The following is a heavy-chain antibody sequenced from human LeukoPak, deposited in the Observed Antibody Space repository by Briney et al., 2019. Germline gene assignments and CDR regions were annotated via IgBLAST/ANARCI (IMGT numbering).Heavy chain of an antibody. CDR3: ARVVVLSYYDSSGYYYFDY. CDR1: GGSISSYY. V-gene: IGHV4-59*01. D-gene: IGHD3-22*01. J-gene: IGHJ4*02. CDR2: IYYSGST. Sequence: SETLSLTCTVSGGSISSYYWSWIRQPPGKGLEWIGCIYYSGSTNYNPSLKSRVTISVDTSKNQFSLKLSSVTAADTAVYYCARVVVLSYYDSSGYYYFDYWGQGTLVTVSS.